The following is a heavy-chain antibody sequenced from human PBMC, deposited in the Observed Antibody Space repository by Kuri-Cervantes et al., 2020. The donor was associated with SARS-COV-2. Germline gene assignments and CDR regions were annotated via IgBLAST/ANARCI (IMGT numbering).Heavy chain of an antibody. J-gene: IGHJ6*03. CDR1: GGSISSSSYY. CDR2: IYYSGST. Sequence: SETLSLTCTVSGGSISSSSYYWGWIRQPPGKGLEWIGSIYYSGSTFYNPSLKSRVTISVDTSKNLFSLNLTSVTAADTAMYYCARLRRHNDGWFATGYYTDVWGKGTTVTVSS. D-gene: IGHD6-19*01. V-gene: IGHV4-39*01. CDR3: ARLRRHNDGWFATGYYTDV.